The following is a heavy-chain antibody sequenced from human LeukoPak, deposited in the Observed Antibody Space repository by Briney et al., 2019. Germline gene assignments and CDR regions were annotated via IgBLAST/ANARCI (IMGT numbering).Heavy chain of an antibody. J-gene: IGHJ4*02. D-gene: IGHD3-22*01. CDR3: AKDTYYYDSSGYYGSEDY. CDR1: GFTFSSYA. V-gene: IGHV3-23*01. Sequence: GGSLRLSCAASGFTFSSYAMSWVRQAPGKGLEWVSAISGSGGSTYYADSVKGRFTISRDNSKNTLYLQMNSLRAEDTAVYYRAKDTYYYDSSGYYGSEDYWGQGTLVTVSS. CDR2: ISGSGGST.